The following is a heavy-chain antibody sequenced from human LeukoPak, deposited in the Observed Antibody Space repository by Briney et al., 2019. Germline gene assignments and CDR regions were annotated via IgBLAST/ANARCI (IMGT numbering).Heavy chain of an antibody. CDR1: GFTFSSYA. V-gene: IGHV3-23*01. CDR2: ISFSGGST. Sequence: GGSLRLSCAASGFTFSSYAMSWVRQAPGKGLEWVSVISFSGGSTDYADSVKGRFTISRDNSKNTLYLQMNSLRAEDTAVYYCAKDPLAAAGYWGQGTLVTVSS. J-gene: IGHJ4*02. CDR3: AKDPLAAAGY. D-gene: IGHD6-13*01.